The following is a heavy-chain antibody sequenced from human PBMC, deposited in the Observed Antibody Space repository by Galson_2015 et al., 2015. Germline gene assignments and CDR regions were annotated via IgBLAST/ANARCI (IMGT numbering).Heavy chain of an antibody. CDR1: SHG. Sequence: SHGISWVRQAPGQGLEWMGWINTNSGDANFVRKFQGRVTLTRDTSTRTAYMEIRSLTPDDTAVYFCARDLGCSDGICFPGAYWGQGTLVTVSS. CDR3: ARDLGCSDGICFPGAY. V-gene: IGHV1-18*04. D-gene: IGHD2-15*01. CDR2: INTNSGDA. J-gene: IGHJ4*02.